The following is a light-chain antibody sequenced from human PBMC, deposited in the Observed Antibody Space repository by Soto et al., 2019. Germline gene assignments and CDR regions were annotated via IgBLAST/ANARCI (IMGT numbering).Light chain of an antibody. CDR1: QSVCSSY. J-gene: IGKJ4*01. CDR2: GAS. CDR3: QHYRTS. V-gene: IGKV3-20*01. Sequence: EIVLTQSPGTLSLSPGDRATLSCRASQSVCSSYLAWYQQKPGQPPRLLIFGASSRATGIPDRFTGSGSGTDFTLTITRLEPEDFAVYYCQHYRTSFGGGTKVEIK.